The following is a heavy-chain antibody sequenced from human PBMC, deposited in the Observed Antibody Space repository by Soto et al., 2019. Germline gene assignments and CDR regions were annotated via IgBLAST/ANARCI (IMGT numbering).Heavy chain of an antibody. CDR1: DGSISSYY. J-gene: IGHJ5*02. CDR3: ARLLWSHSNRSDP. V-gene: IGHV4-59*08. D-gene: IGHD3-10*01. Sequence: SETPSLTFTVSDGSISSYYWSWIGQPPGKGLEWIGYIYYSGSTNYNASLKRRVTISVDTSKNQFSLKLSAGTAAATAVYYCARLLWSHSNRSDPGGQGTLVTVSS. CDR2: IYYSGST.